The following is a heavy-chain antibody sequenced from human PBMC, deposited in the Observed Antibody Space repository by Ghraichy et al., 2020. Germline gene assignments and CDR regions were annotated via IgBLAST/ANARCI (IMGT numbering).Heavy chain of an antibody. V-gene: IGHV4-31*03. D-gene: IGHD3-10*01. CDR3: ARYREFPYYFDY. J-gene: IGHJ4*02. CDR1: GGSISSGGYY. Sequence: SLNISCTVSGGSISSGGYYWSWIRQHPGKGLEWIGYIYYSGSTYYNPSLKSRVTISVDTSKDQFSLKLSSVTAADTAVYYCARYREFPYYFDYWGQGTLVTVSS. CDR2: IYYSGST.